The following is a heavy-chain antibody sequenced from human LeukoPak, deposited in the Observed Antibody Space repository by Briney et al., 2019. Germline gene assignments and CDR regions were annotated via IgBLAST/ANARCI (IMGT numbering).Heavy chain of an antibody. D-gene: IGHD2-15*01. CDR3: ARDNGEDIWDS. CDR2: ISDSGTI. J-gene: IGHJ4*02. V-gene: IGHV3-48*03. Sequence: PGGSLRLSCAASGFTFSSHDMNWFRQAPGKGLEWISHISDSGTIYYADSVKGRFTISRDNVRNSLYMHMNSLRAEDTAVYYCARDNGEDIWDSWGQGTLVTVSS. CDR1: GFTFSSHD.